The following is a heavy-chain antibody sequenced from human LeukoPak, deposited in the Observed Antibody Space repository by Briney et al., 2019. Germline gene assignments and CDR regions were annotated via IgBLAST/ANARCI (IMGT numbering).Heavy chain of an antibody. CDR3: ARDAYAGSRYYTFYVGYFDL. V-gene: IGHV1-2*02. CDR2: INPNSGGT. J-gene: IGHJ2*01. D-gene: IGHD3-22*01. CDR1: GYTFTGYY. Sequence: ASVKVSCKASGYTFTGYYMHWVRQAPGQGLEGMGWINPNSGGTNYAQKFQGRVTMTRDTSISTGYMELSRLRSDDTAVYYCARDAYAGSRYYTFYVGYFDLWGRGTLVTVSS.